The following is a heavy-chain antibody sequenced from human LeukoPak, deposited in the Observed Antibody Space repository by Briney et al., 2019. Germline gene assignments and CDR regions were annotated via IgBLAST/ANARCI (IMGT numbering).Heavy chain of an antibody. V-gene: IGHV3-23*01. CDR2: ISGSGGST. D-gene: IGHD3-22*01. CDR3: AKQSYYDSSGYPDY. J-gene: IGHJ4*02. Sequence: GGSLRLSCAASGFTFSSYSMNWVRQAPGKGLEWVSAISGSGGSTYYADSVKGRFTISRDNSKNTLYLQMNSLRAEDTAVYYCAKQSYYDSSGYPDYWGQGTLVTVSS. CDR1: GFTFSSYS.